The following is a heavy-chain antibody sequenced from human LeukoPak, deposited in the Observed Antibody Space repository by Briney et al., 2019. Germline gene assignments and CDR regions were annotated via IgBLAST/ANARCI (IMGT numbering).Heavy chain of an antibody. J-gene: IGHJ4*02. CDR1: GASMTNHY. CDR3: AIRPADRTWHGVFDY. Sequence: SETLSLTCSVSGASMTNHYWSWIRQPPGKGLEWIGYIYDSETTNYNPSLKSRVTMSVDMSNNQFSLKLGSVTAADTALYYCAIRPADRTWHGVFDYWSRGTLVTVSS. CDR2: IYDSETT. D-gene: IGHD6-6*01. V-gene: IGHV4-59*11.